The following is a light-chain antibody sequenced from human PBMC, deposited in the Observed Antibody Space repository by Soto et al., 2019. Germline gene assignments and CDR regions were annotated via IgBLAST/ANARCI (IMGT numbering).Light chain of an antibody. V-gene: IGKV3D-15*01. CDR3: QQYNSWPPKYT. CDR1: QSVSSN. CDR2: GAS. J-gene: IGKJ2*01. Sequence: EIVMTQSPATLSVSPGERATLSCRASQSVSSNLAWYQQKPGQAPRLLIYGASTRATGIPARFSGSGPGTEFTLTISSLQSEDFAVYYCQQYNSWPPKYTFGQGTKLEIK.